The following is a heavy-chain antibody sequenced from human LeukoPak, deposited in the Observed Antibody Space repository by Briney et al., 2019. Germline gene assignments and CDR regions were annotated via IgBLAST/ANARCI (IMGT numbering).Heavy chain of an antibody. CDR1: GGSFSGYY. J-gene: IGHJ4*02. CDR3: ARGGWFIAAASLDY. D-gene: IGHD6-13*01. Sequence: SETLSLTCAVYGGSFSGYYWSWIRPPPGKGLEWSGETNHSGSTTYNPSLKSRVTISVDTSTTKFSLKLSSATAADTAVYYCARGGWFIAAASLDYWGQGTLVTVSS. CDR2: TNHSGST. V-gene: IGHV4-34*01.